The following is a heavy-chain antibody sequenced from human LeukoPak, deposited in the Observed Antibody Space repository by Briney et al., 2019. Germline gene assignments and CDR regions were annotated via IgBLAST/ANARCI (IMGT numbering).Heavy chain of an antibody. D-gene: IGHD4-17*01. Sequence: PGGSLRLSCEASGFTLNKYWMHWVRQALGKGLVWVSRITGDGSDIAYADSVKGRFTVSRDDAKNTLFLQMTSLRVEDTAIYYCARDAYTTTSNWLDPWGQGTLVTVSS. J-gene: IGHJ5*02. CDR2: ITGDGSDI. V-gene: IGHV3-74*01. CDR3: ARDAYTTTSNWLDP. CDR1: GFTLNKYW.